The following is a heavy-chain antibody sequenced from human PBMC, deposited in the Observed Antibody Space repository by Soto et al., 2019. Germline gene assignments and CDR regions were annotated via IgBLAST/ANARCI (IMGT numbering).Heavy chain of an antibody. D-gene: IGHD2-21*01. V-gene: IGHV3-74*01. J-gene: IGHJ1*01. Sequence: EVQLVESGGGLVQPGRSLRLSCVASGFTFSSYWMHWVRQAPGKGLEWVSSISNDGSSTSYADPVKGRFTISRDNAKNTLYLQMNSPRAENTSVYYCARLLNKSPQNWGQGTLVIVSP. CDR2: ISNDGSST. CDR1: GFTFSSYW. CDR3: ARLLNKSPQN.